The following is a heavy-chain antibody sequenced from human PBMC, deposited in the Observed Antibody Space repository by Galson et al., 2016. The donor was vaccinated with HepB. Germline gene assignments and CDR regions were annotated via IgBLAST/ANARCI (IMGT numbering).Heavy chain of an antibody. D-gene: IGHD2-8*01. CDR3: ARDLFSRANYYGMDV. CDR2: IGIADET. J-gene: IGHJ6*02. Sequence: SLRLSCAASGFTFSRYDMHWVRQAPGKGLEWVSAIGIADETYYAGSVKGRFTISRDNAKNSLYLQMHSMRAEDTAVYYCARDLFSRANYYGMDVWGQGTTVTVSS. CDR1: GFTFSRYD. V-gene: IGHV3-13*01.